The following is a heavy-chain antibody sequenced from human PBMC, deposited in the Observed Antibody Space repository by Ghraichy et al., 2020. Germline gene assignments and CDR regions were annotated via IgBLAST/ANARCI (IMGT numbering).Heavy chain of an antibody. D-gene: IGHD2-8*02. V-gene: IGHV3-23*01. J-gene: IGHJ4*02. CDR2: TSGSGGST. CDR3: AKVRGAYCTGGVCYPTDY. Sequence: GGSLRLSCAASGFTFSSYAMSWVRQAPGKGLEWVSATSGSGGSTYYADSVKGRFTISRDNSKNTLYLQMNSLRAEDTAVYYCAKVRGAYCTGGVCYPTDYWGQGTLVTVSS. CDR1: GFTFSSYA.